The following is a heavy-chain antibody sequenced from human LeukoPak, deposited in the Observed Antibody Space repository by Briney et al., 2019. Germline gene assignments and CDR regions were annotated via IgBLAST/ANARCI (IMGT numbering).Heavy chain of an antibody. CDR2: INHRGST. D-gene: IGHD3-3*01. CDR1: GGSFSGYY. J-gene: IGHJ3*02. V-gene: IGHV4-34*01. CDR3: ARVFWRDAFDI. Sequence: SETLSLTCAVYGGSFSGYYWSWIRQPPGKGLEWIGEINHRGSTNYNPSLKSRVTISVDTSKNQFSLKLSSVTAADTAVYYCARVFWRDAFDIWGQGTMVTVSS.